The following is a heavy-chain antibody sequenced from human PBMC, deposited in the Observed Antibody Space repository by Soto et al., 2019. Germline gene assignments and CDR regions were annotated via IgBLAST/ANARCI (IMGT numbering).Heavy chain of an antibody. D-gene: IGHD2-2*01. V-gene: IGHV4-59*01. CDR3: ARATLGYCSSTSCSYYYYYGMDV. J-gene: IGHJ6*02. Sequence: QVQLQESGPGLVKPSETLSLTCTVSGGSISSYYWSWIRQPPGKGLEWIGYIYYRGSTNYNPSLKSRVTISVAPAKHPSALKLSSVTAADPAVYYCARATLGYCSSTSCSYYYYYGMDVWGQGTTVTVSS. CDR1: GGSISSYY. CDR2: IYYRGST.